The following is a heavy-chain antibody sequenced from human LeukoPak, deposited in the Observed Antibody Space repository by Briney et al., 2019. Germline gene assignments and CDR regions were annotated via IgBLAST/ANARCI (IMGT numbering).Heavy chain of an antibody. V-gene: IGHV3-66*01. Sequence: PGGSLRLSCVASGFIISGNYMSWVRQAPGKRLEWVSVIYTGGTTAYTDSVKGRFTISRDTSKNTLYLQMNSLTAEDTAVYYCARGHGQWGQGTLVTVSS. J-gene: IGHJ4*02. CDR3: ARGHGQ. CDR2: IYTGGTT. CDR1: GFIISGNY.